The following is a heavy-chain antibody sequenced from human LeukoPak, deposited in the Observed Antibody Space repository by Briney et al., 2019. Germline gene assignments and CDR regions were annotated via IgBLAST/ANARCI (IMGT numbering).Heavy chain of an antibody. CDR2: INHSGST. J-gene: IGHJ5*02. CDR3: ARHSYSSSWYGTFDT. Sequence: SETLSLTCAVYGGSFSGYYWSWIRQPPGKGLEWIGEINHSGSTNYNPSLKSRVTISVDTSKNQFSLKLSSVTAADTAVYYCARHSYSSSWYGTFDTWGQGSLVTVSS. CDR1: GGSFSGYY. D-gene: IGHD6-13*01. V-gene: IGHV4-34*01.